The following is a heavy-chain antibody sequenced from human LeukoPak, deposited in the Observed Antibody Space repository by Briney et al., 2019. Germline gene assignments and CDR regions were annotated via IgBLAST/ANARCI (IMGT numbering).Heavy chain of an antibody. CDR1: GGSISSGGYY. CDR3: VRDDYNSSWFKY. D-gene: IGHD6-13*01. J-gene: IGHJ4*02. Sequence: SQTLSLTCTVSGGSISSGGYYWSWIRQHPGKGLEWIGYIYYSGSTYYNPSLKSRVTISIDTSKNQFSLKLNSVTAADTAVYFCVRDDYNSSWFKYWGQGTLVTVSS. CDR2: IYYSGST. V-gene: IGHV4-31*03.